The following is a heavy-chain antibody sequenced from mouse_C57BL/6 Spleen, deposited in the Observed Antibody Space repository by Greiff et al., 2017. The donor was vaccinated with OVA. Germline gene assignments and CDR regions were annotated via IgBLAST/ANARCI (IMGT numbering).Heavy chain of an antibody. Sequence: QVQLQQSGPGLVQPSQSLSITCTVSGFSLTSYGVHWVRQPPGKGLEWLGVIWSGGSTDYNAAFISRLSISKDNSKSQVFFKMNSLQADDTAIYYCAKNREDYDVGAMDYWGQGTSVTVSS. CDR3: AKNREDYDVGAMDY. CDR2: IWSGGST. V-gene: IGHV2-4*01. D-gene: IGHD2-4*01. CDR1: GFSLTSYG. J-gene: IGHJ4*01.